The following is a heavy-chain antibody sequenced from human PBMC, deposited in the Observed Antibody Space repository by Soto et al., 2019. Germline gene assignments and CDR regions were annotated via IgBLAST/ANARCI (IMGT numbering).Heavy chain of an antibody. D-gene: IGHD6-13*01. J-gene: IGHJ6*03. CDR3: AREGITNYYYMDV. Sequence: PSQTLSLTCAISGDSVSSISVAWNWIRQSPSRGLEWLGRTCYRSKWYNDYAVSVKSRIIITPDTSKNQLSLQLNSVTPEDTAVYYCAREGITNYYYMDVWGKGTTVTVSS. CDR2: TCYRSKWYN. CDR1: GDSVSSISVA. V-gene: IGHV6-1*01.